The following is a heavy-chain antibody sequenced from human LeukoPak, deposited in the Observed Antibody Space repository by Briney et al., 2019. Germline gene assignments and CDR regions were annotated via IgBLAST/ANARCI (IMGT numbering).Heavy chain of an antibody. CDR3: AKCGNGYYIDY. CDR1: GFTFSNYA. V-gene: IGHV3-23*01. J-gene: IGHJ4*02. D-gene: IGHD3-22*01. Sequence: GGSLRLSCAVSGFTFSNYAISWVRQAPGKGLEWVSAISGSGGSTYYADSVKGRFTISRDNSKNTLYLQMNSLRAEDTAVYYCAKCGNGYYIDYWGQGTLVTVSS. CDR2: ISGSGGST.